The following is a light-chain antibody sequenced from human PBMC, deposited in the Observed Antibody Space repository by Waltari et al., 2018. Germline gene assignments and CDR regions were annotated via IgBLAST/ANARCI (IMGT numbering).Light chain of an antibody. Sequence: GERATLSCRASQSLRNNFLVWYQQKPGQAPRLLIYDASRRATGIPDRFSGSGSGTDFTLTISRLEPEDFAVYFCQQYGRSPLTFGGGTKVEIK. CDR3: QQYGRSPLT. CDR1: QSLRNNF. J-gene: IGKJ4*01. V-gene: IGKV3-20*01. CDR2: DAS.